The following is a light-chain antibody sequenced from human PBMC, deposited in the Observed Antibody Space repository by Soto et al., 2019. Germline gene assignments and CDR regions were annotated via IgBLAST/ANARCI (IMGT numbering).Light chain of an antibody. CDR1: QGIRDD. Sequence: IQMTQSPSALSASVGDRVTITCRASQGIRDDLGWYQQKPGEAPKAMIYGASNLQSGVPSRFSASGSGTDLTLTISSLQPEDFATYDCLQDYNYPHTFGQGTKVDI. V-gene: IGKV1-6*01. CDR3: LQDYNYPHT. CDR2: GAS. J-gene: IGKJ2*01.